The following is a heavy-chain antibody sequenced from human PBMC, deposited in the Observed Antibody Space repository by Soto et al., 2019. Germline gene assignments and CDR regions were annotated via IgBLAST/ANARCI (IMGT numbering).Heavy chain of an antibody. J-gene: IGHJ4*02. V-gene: IGHV5-51*01. Sequence: GESLKISCKGSGYSFTSYWIGWVRQMPGKGLEWMGIIYPGDSDTRYSPSFQGQVTISADKSISTAYLQWSSLKASDTAMYYCARQVVYYDSSGYFQYYFDYWGQGTLVTVSS. CDR2: IYPGDSDT. CDR3: ARQVVYYDSSGYFQYYFDY. CDR1: GYSFTSYW. D-gene: IGHD3-22*01.